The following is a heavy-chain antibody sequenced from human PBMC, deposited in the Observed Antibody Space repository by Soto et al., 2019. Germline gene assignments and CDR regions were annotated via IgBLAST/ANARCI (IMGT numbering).Heavy chain of an antibody. V-gene: IGHV3-21*01. CDR2: IGGGGRYT. D-gene: IGHD2-15*01. CDR3: ARGGPYCSGATCYSFDY. CDR1: GFTFSSFS. J-gene: IGHJ4*02. Sequence: GGSLRLSCAASGFTFSSFSMNWVRQAPGEGLQWVSSIGGGGRYTYYADSLKGRFTVSRDNAKNSLFLHMNNLRAEDTAVYYCARGGPYCSGATCYSFDYWGQGALVTVSS.